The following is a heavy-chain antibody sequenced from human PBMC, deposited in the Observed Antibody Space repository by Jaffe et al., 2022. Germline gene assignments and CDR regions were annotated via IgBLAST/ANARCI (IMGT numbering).Heavy chain of an antibody. J-gene: IGHJ4*02. CDR2: FYADGST. V-gene: IGHV3-53*02. D-gene: IGHD4-4*01. CDR1: GFTVTNTY. Sequence: EVQLAQTGGGLIQPGGSVRLSCAASGFTVTNTYMGWVRQAPGKGLEWVSAFYADGSTRYADSVQGRFTISRDNSRNTLYLQMDSLRAEDTAIYYCVRHYINFYFDSWGQGTMVTVSS. CDR3: VRHYINFYFDS.